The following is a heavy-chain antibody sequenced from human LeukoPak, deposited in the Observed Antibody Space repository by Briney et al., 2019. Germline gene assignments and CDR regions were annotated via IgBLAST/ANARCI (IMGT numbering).Heavy chain of an antibody. V-gene: IGHV3-33*06. J-gene: IGHJ4*02. D-gene: IGHD3-22*01. CDR3: AKRGYYYDSGGYYYFDY. CDR2: IWYDGTTK. Sequence: PGRSLRLSCAASGFSFSSYAMHWVRQAPGKGLEWVALIWYDGTTKYYADSVKGRFTVSRDNSKNTLYLQMNSLRAEDTAVYYCAKRGYYYDSGGYYYFDYWGQGTLVTVSS. CDR1: GFSFSSYA.